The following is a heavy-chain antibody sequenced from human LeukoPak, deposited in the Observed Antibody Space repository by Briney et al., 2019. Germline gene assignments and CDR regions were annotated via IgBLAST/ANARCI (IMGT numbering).Heavy chain of an antibody. CDR1: GFTFSSYE. V-gene: IGHV3-48*03. J-gene: IGHJ6*04. CDR3: AELGITMIGDV. CDR2: ISSSGSTI. D-gene: IGHD3-10*02. Sequence: GGSLRLSCAASGFTFSSYEMNWVRQAPGKGLEWGSYISSSGSTIYYADSVKGRVTISRENAKNSLYLQMNRLRAEDTAVYYCAELGITMIGDVWGKGTTVTISS.